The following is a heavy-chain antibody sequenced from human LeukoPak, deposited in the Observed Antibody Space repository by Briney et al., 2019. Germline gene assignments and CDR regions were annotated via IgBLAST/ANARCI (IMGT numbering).Heavy chain of an antibody. V-gene: IGHV4-59*08. CDR1: GGSISSYY. D-gene: IGHD3-3*01. CDR2: IYYSGST. J-gene: IGHJ6*03. Sequence: SETLSLTCTVSGGSISSYYWSWIRQPPGKGLAWIGYIYYSGSTNYNPSLRSRVTISVDTSKNQFSLQLSSVTAADTAVYYCARHSGVVITGYYHYYMDVWGKGTTVTVSS. CDR3: ARHSGVVITGYYHYYMDV.